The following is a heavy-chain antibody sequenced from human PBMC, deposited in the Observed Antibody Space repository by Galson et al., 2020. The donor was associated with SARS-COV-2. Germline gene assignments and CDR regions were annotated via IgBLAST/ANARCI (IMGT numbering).Heavy chain of an antibody. V-gene: IGHV4-34*01. CDR3: ARGSRDVTMILMIATTASCYFDF. D-gene: IGHD3-22*01. CDR1: GGSFSGYY. J-gene: IGHJ4*01. Sequence: SQASETLSLTCAVYGGSFSGYYWGWIRQPPGKGLEWIGESNPTGSINYNPSLKSRVTILKDTSKNQFSLRLRSVTAADTAMYFCARGSRDVTMILMIATTASCYFDFWGQGSLVTVSS. CDR2: SNPTGSI.